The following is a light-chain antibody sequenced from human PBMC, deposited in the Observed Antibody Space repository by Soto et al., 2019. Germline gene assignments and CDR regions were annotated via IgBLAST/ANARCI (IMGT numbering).Light chain of an antibody. CDR1: QSVSSSY. V-gene: IGKV3-20*01. J-gene: IGKJ1*01. CDR2: GAS. Sequence: EIVLTQSPGTLSLSPVERATLSCRASQSVSSSYLAWYQQKPGQAPRLLIYGASSRATGIPDRFSGSGSGTDFTLTISRLEPEDFAAYYCQQYGSSPRTFGQGTKVDIK. CDR3: QQYGSSPRT.